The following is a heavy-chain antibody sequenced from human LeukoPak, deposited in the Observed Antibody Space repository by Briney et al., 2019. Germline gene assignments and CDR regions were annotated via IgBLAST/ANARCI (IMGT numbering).Heavy chain of an antibody. J-gene: IGHJ4*02. D-gene: IGHD2-2*01. Sequence: PGGSLRLSCAASGFTFDDYAMHWVRQAPGKGLEWVSLIRTDGTTYYADSVKGRFAISRDNSKKSLYLQINRLTTDDIALYYCAKTRRTRTEYAGFDRWGQGTLVTVSS. CDR1: GFTFDDYA. CDR3: AKTRRTRTEYAGFDR. V-gene: IGHV3-43*02. CDR2: IRTDGTT.